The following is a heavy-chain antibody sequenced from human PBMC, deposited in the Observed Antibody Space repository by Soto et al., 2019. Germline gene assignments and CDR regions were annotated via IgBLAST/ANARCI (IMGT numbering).Heavy chain of an antibody. CDR3: ARLVDYDDYPNFDY. V-gene: IGHV4-30-4*01. CDR1: SVSISSGNYY. Sequence: QVQLQESGPGLVKPSQTLSLTCTVSSVSISSGNYYWSWIRQPPGKGLEWIGYIYYSGSTYYNPSLKSRVTISEDTSKNQFSLKLSSVTAADTAVYYCARLVDYDDYPNFDYWGQGTLVTVSS. CDR2: IYYSGST. J-gene: IGHJ4*02. D-gene: IGHD4-17*01.